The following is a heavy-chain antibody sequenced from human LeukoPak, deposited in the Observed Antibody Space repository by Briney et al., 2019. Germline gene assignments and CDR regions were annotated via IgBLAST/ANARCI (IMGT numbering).Heavy chain of an antibody. CDR1: GFTFSSYG. CDR2: ISYDGSNK. V-gene: IGHV3-30*03. CDR3: ARAQRITMIVVVSRGAFDI. Sequence: GGSLRLSCAASGFTFSSYGMHWVRQAPGKGLEWVAVISYDGSNKYYADSVKGRFTISRDNSKNTLYLQMNSLRAEDTAVYYCARAQRITMIVVVSRGAFDIWGQGTMVTVSS. J-gene: IGHJ3*02. D-gene: IGHD3-22*01.